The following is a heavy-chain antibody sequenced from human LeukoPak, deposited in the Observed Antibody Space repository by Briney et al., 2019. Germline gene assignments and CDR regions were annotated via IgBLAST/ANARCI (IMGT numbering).Heavy chain of an antibody. D-gene: IGHD6-13*01. V-gene: IGHV4-59*01. CDR1: GGSISSYY. CDR2: IYYSGST. J-gene: IGHJ4*02. CDR3: ASCPIAAAGTSFDY. Sequence: SETLSLTCTVSGGSISSYYWSWIRQPPGKGLEWIGYIYYSGSTNYNPSLKSRVTISVDTSKNQFSLKLSSVTAADTAVYYCASCPIAAAGTSFDYWGQGTLVTVSS.